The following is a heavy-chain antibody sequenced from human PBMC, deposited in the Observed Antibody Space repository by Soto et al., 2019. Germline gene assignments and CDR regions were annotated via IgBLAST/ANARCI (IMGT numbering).Heavy chain of an antibody. J-gene: IGHJ4*02. D-gene: IGHD2-2*01. CDR1: GYTLPTNV. V-gene: IGHV1-18*04. CDR2: ISAYNGNT. Sequence: RLLNSGPGLKNLGASVRVSGRVPGYTLPTNVITWGRQPLDKGLDGLGGISAYNGNTNYARKLQGRVTMTTDTSTSTAYMELRSLRSDDTAVYYCARDSPGYCSSTSCYNFDYWGQGTLVTVSS. CDR3: ARDSPGYCSSTSCYNFDY.